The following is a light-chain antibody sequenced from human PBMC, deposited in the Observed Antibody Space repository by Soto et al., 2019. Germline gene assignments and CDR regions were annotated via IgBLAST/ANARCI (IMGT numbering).Light chain of an antibody. V-gene: IGLV2-14*01. CDR3: SSYAGSNIWV. J-gene: IGLJ3*02. CDR2: EVT. Sequence: QSALTQPASVSGSPGQSITISCTGTRRDVGGYNYVSWYQQYPGKSPKLLIYEVTHRPSGVSNRFSGSKSGNTASLTISGLQAEDEADYYCSSYAGSNIWVFGGGTKLTVL. CDR1: RRDVGGYNY.